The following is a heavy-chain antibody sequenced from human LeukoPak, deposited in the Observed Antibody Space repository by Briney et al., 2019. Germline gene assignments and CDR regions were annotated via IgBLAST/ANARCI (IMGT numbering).Heavy chain of an antibody. D-gene: IGHD6-13*01. Sequence: GGSLRLSCAASRFTFSSYEMNWVRQAPGKGLEWVSYISSSGSTIYYADSVKGRFTISRDNAKNSLYLQMNSLRAEDTAVYYCAGGIAAADSFDYWGQGTLVTVSS. CDR3: AGGIAAADSFDY. J-gene: IGHJ4*02. CDR1: RFTFSSYE. V-gene: IGHV3-48*03. CDR2: ISSSGSTI.